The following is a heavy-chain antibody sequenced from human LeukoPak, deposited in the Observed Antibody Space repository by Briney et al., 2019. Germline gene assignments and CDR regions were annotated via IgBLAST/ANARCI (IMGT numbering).Heavy chain of an antibody. D-gene: IGHD3-22*01. J-gene: IGHJ4*02. CDR1: GFTVSSNY. CDR3: ATTSSGYYFGTFDY. V-gene: IGHV3-53*01. CDR2: IYSGGST. Sequence: GGSLRLSCAASGFTVSSNYMSWVRQAPGKGLEWVSVIYSGGSTYYADSVKGRFTISRDNSKSTLYLQMNSLRAEDTAVYYRATTSSGYYFGTFDYWGQGTLVTVSS.